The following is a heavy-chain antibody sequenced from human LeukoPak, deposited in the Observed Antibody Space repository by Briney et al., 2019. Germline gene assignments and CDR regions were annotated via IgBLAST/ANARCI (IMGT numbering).Heavy chain of an antibody. CDR1: GGSISSTTYF. CDR3: ARQGAGVPFDY. V-gene: IGHV4-39*01. J-gene: IGHJ4*02. Sequence: SDTLSLTCTVSGGSISSTTYFWGWIRQPPGKGLEWIGSIYYSGTTYYNPSLKSRVTISVDTSKNQFSLKLNSVTAADTAVYYCARQGAGVPFDYWGRGTLVTVSS. CDR2: IYYSGTT. D-gene: IGHD3-10*01.